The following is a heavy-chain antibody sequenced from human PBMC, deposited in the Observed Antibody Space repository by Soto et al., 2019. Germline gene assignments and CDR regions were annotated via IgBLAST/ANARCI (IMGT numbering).Heavy chain of an antibody. CDR2: TYYRSKWYN. V-gene: IGHV6-1*01. Sequence: PSQTLSLTCVISGDSVSSNSAAWNWIRQPPSRGLEWLGRTYYRSKWYNDYAVSVKSRITINPDTSKNQFSLQLNSVTPEDTAVYYCARGVGFGESNGMDVWGQGTTVTVSS. D-gene: IGHD3-10*01. CDR1: GDSVSSNSAA. J-gene: IGHJ6*02. CDR3: ARGVGFGESNGMDV.